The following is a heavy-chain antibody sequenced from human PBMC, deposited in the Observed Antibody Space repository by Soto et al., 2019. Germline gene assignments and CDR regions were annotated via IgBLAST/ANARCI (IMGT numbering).Heavy chain of an antibody. D-gene: IGHD5-18*01. V-gene: IGHV4-59*01. J-gene: IGHJ5*02. CDR2: VFYSGSS. Sequence: PSETLSLTCTVSGGSINRYYWSWIRQSPGKGLEWIGYVFYSGSSNYNPSLKSRVTISVDTSKNQFSLKLRSVTAADTAVYYCARDVHTINTGEWFDPWGQGTHVTVSS. CDR1: GGSINRYY. CDR3: ARDVHTINTGEWFDP.